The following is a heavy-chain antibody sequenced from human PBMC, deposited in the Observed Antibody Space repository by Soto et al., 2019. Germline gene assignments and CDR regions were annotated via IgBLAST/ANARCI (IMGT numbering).Heavy chain of an antibody. CDR2: INHSGST. J-gene: IGHJ6*02. V-gene: IGHV4-34*01. CDR3: ASKNTVTTYYYYYGMDV. Sequence: SETLSLTCAVYGGSFSGYYWSWIRQPPGKGLEWIGEINHSGSTNYNPSLKSRVTISVDTSKNQFSLKLSSVTAADTAVYYCASKNTVTTYYYYYGMDVWGQGTTVTVSS. D-gene: IGHD4-4*01. CDR1: GGSFSGYY.